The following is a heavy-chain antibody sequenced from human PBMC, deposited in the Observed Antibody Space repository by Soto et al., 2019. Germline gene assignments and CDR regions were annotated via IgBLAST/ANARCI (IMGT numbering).Heavy chain of an antibody. CDR3: ASVPGMGSTSLGVVNI. CDR2: ISRRGSTI. CDR1: GFTFSDYY. Sequence: QVQLVESGGGLVKPGGSLRLSCAASGFTFSDYYMSWIRQAPGEGLEWVSNISRRGSTIYYADCVKGRLTNSWDNAKNSLYLQMTSLRAEDRGVYYCASVPGMGSTSLGVVNIWGQGTQVTFS. J-gene: IGHJ4*02. D-gene: IGHD3-16*01. V-gene: IGHV3-11*01.